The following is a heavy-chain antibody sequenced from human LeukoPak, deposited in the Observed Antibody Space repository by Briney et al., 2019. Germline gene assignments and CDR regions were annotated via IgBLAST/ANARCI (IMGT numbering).Heavy chain of an antibody. D-gene: IGHD6-19*01. Sequence: GGSLRLSCAASGFTFSSYSMNWVRQAPGKGLEWVSYISSSSSTIYYADSVKGRFTISRDNSKNTLYLQMNSLRAEDTALYYCAKARGQWRDYYFDYWGQGALVIASS. CDR2: ISSSSSTI. CDR3: AKARGQWRDYYFDY. CDR1: GFTFSSYS. J-gene: IGHJ4*02. V-gene: IGHV3-48*01.